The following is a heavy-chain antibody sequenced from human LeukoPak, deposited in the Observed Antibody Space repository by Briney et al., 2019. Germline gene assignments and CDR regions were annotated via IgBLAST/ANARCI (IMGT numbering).Heavy chain of an antibody. D-gene: IGHD3-16*01. CDR1: GGSISSYS. J-gene: IGHJ3*02. V-gene: IGHV4-59*01. CDR2: IYYSGST. CDR3: VRDRVLGAFDI. Sequence: PSETLSLTCTVSGGSISSYSWTWIRQPPGKGLEWIGSIYYSGSTNYSPSLKSRVTISVDTSKNQFSLKLSSVTAADTAVYYCVRDRVLGAFDIWGQGTMVTVSS.